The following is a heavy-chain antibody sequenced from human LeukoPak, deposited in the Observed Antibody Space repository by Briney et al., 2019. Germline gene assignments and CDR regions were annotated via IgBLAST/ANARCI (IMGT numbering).Heavy chain of an antibody. D-gene: IGHD2-2*01. CDR3: AKDQDIVVVPAAQD. CDR2: ISSSSSTI. J-gene: IGHJ4*02. V-gene: IGHV3-48*01. Sequence: GGSLRLSCAASGFTFSSYSMNWVRQAPGKGLEWVSYISSSSSTIYYADSVKGRFTISRDNAKNSLYLQMNSLRAEDTAVYYCAKDQDIVVVPAAQDWGQGTLVTVSS. CDR1: GFTFSSYS.